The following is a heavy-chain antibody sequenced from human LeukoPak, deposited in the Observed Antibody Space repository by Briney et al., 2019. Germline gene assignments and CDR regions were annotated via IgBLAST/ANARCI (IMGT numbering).Heavy chain of an antibody. CDR2: IYRSGNT. Sequence: PGGSLRLSCAASGFTVSSNHMSWVRQAPGKGLEWVSVIYRSGNTNYADSVKGRFTISRDTSKNTLYLQMNNLRVEDTAVFYCARSASYDRSGHYDHWGQGTLVTVSS. CDR1: GFTVSSNH. D-gene: IGHD3-22*01. CDR3: ARSASYDRSGHYDH. V-gene: IGHV3-53*01. J-gene: IGHJ4*02.